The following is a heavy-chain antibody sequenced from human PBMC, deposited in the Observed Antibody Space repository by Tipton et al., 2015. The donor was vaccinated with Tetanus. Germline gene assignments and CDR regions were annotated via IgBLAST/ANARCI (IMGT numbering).Heavy chain of an antibody. CDR1: GFTFSSYG. D-gene: IGHD2/OR15-2a*01. V-gene: IGHV3-30*03. CDR3: VRRWFGTQYYFGMDV. Sequence: SLRLSCAASGFTFSSYGMHWVRQAPGKGLEWVAVISYDGGNKYYADSVKGRFTISRDNARNSVSLHMNSLRADDTAVYYCVRRWFGTQYYFGMDVWGQGTTVTVSS. CDR2: ISYDGGNK. J-gene: IGHJ6*02.